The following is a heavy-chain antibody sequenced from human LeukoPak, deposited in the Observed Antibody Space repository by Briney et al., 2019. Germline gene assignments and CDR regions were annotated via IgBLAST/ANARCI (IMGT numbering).Heavy chain of an antibody. D-gene: IGHD6-19*01. J-gene: IGHJ4*02. CDR3: ASHSSGWYKFYFDY. V-gene: IGHV4-39*01. CDR1: GGSISSSSYY. CDR2: IYYSGST. Sequence: SETLSLTCTVSGGSISSSSYYWAWIRQPPGKGLEWIGSIYYSGSTYYNPSLKSRLTISVDTSKNQFSLKLSSVTAADTAVYYCASHSSGWYKFYFDYWGQGTLVTVSS.